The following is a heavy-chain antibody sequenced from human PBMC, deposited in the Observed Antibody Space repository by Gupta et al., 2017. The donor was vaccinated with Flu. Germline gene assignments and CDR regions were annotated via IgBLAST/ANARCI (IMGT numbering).Heavy chain of an antibody. D-gene: IGHD3-16*01. V-gene: IGHV3-9*01. CDR2: IRWNSGSI. Sequence: EVQLVESGGGLVQPGRSLRLSCAASGFTFDAYAMHWVRQAPGKGLEWVAGIRWNSGSIGYADSVKGRVTISRDNAKNSLYLQMNSLRAEDTALYDCAKDSGTSVWGYYYYGMDVWGQGTTVTVSS. CDR1: GFTFDAYA. J-gene: IGHJ6*02. CDR3: AKDSGTSVWGYYYYGMDV.